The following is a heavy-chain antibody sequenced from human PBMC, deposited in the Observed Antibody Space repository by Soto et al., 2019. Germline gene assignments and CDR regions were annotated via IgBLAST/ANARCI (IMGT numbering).Heavy chain of an antibody. CDR3: ASALTNYYDSSGYLQSAAFDI. D-gene: IGHD3-22*01. CDR2: IYYSGST. V-gene: IGHV4-31*03. CDR1: GGSISSGGYY. Sequence: SETLSLTCTVSGGSISSGGYYWSWIRQHPGKGLEWIGYIYYSGSTYYNPSLKSRVTISVDTSKNQFSLKLSSVTAADTAVYYCASALTNYYDSSGYLQSAAFDIWGQGTMVTVSS. J-gene: IGHJ3*02.